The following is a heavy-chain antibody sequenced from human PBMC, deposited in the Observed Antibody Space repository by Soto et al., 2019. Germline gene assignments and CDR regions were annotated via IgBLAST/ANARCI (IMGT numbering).Heavy chain of an antibody. V-gene: IGHV4-59*02. J-gene: IGHJ5*02. CDR2: IYYRGST. Sequence: PSETLSLTCTVSGGSVSSDNWSWIRQPPGEGLEWIGYIYYRGSTNYNPSLKSRVTISVDTSKNQFSLKLSSVTAADTAVYYCVRDDGYCSSTSCYGNWFDPWGQGTLVTVSS. CDR1: GGSVSSDN. CDR3: VRDDGYCSSTSCYGNWFDP. D-gene: IGHD2-2*03.